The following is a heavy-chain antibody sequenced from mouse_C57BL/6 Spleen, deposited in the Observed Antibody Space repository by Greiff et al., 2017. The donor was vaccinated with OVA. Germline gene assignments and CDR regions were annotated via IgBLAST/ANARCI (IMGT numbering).Heavy chain of an antibody. V-gene: IGHV5-4*01. Sequence: EVQGVESGGGLVKPGGSLKLSCAASGFTFSSYAMSWVRQTPEKRLEWVATISDGGSYTYYPDNVKGRFTISRDNAKNNLYLQMSHLKSEDTAMYYCARGGYGSSYGFAYWGQGTLVTVSA. J-gene: IGHJ3*01. CDR2: ISDGGSYT. CDR3: ARGGYGSSYGFAY. CDR1: GFTFSSYA. D-gene: IGHD1-1*01.